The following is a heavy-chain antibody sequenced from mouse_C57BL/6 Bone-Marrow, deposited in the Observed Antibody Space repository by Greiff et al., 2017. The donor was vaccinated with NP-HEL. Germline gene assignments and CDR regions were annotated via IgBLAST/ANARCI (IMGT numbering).Heavy chain of an antibody. D-gene: IGHD2-2*01. V-gene: IGHV1-69*01. Sequence: VQLQQPGAELVMPGASVKLSCKASGYTFTSYWMHWVKQRPGQGLEWIGEIDPSDSYTNYNQKFKGKSPLTVDKSSSTAYMQLSSLTSEDSAVDYCARSRMVTTGYYFDYWGQGTTLTVSS. J-gene: IGHJ2*01. CDR1: GYTFTSYW. CDR3: ARSRMVTTGYYFDY. CDR2: IDPSDSYT.